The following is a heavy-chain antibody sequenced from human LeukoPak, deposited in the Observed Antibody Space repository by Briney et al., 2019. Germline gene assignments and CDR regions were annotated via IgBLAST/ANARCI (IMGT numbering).Heavy chain of an antibody. D-gene: IGHD2-15*01. J-gene: IGHJ4*02. Sequence: AGESLRLSCAASGLIFAMSWVRQAPGKGLEWVSGITSGFTPHYADSVKGRFTISRDNSKNTFHLQMHSLRAEDTAVYYCAKDYSDLRVADVFFEYWGQGTLVTVSS. CDR2: ITSGFTP. CDR1: GLIFA. CDR3: AKDYSDLRVADVFFEY. V-gene: IGHV3-23*01.